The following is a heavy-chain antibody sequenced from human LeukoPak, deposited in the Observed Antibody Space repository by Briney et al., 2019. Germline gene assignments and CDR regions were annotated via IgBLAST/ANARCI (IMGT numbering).Heavy chain of an antibody. D-gene: IGHD2-2*01. CDR1: GYTLTELS. J-gene: IGHJ5*02. V-gene: IGHV1-24*01. CDR2: FDPEDGET. CDR3: ATAVVVPAAREGYGWFDP. Sequence: ASVKVSCKVSGYTLTELSMHWVRQAPGKGLEWMGGFDPEDGETIYAQKFQGRVTMTEDTSTDTAYMELSSLRSEDTAVYYCATAVVVPAAREGYGWFDPWGQGTPVTV.